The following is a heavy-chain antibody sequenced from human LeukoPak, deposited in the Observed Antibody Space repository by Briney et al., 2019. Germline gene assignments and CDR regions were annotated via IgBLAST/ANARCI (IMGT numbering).Heavy chain of an antibody. D-gene: IGHD3-10*01. CDR1: GGSFSGYY. V-gene: IGHV4-34*01. Sequence: SETLSLTCAVYGGSFSGYYWSWIRQPPGKGLEWIGEINHSGSTNYNPSLKSRVTISVDTSKNQFSLKLSSVTAADTAVYYCARGGPLWSRIDYWGQGTLVTVSS. CDR2: INHSGST. J-gene: IGHJ4*02. CDR3: ARGGPLWSRIDY.